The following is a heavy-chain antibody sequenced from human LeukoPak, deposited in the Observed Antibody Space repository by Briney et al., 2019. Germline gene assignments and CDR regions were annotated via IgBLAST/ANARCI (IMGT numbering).Heavy chain of an antibody. J-gene: IGHJ4*02. CDR1: GGTFSSYA. D-gene: IGHD6-19*01. Sequence: SVKVSCKASGGTFSSYAISWVRQAPGQGLEWMGRIIPIFGTANYAQKFQGRVTITTDESTSTAYMELSSLRSEDTAVYYCARDWMGRDVAVAGPYDYWGQGTLVTVSS. CDR3: ARDWMGRDVAVAGPYDY. CDR2: IIPIFGTA. V-gene: IGHV1-69*05.